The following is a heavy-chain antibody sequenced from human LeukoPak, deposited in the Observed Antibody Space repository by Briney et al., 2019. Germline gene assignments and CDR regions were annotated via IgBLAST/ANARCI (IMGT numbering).Heavy chain of an antibody. CDR1: GFTFSNYA. CDR2: ISDSGITT. J-gene: IGHJ4*02. CDR3: AKEGPPSSGWPFDY. Sequence: PGGSLRLSCAASGFTFSNYAMNWVRQAPGKGLEWVSAISDSGITTYYADSVKGRFTVSRDNSKNTLYLQMNSLRAEDTALYYCAKEGPPSSGWPFDYWGQGTLVTVSS. D-gene: IGHD6-19*01. V-gene: IGHV3-23*01.